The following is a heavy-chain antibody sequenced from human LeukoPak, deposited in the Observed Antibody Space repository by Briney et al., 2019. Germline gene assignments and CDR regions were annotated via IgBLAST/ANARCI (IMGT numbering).Heavy chain of an antibody. V-gene: IGHV4-59*01. Sequence: SETLSLTCTVSGGSISSYYWSWIRQPPGKGLEWIGYIYYSGSTNYNPSLKSRVTISVDTSKNQFSLKLSSVTAADTAVYYCAREPVSYSSSSDYWGQGTLVTVSS. CDR3: AREPVSYSSSSDY. CDR2: IYYSGST. CDR1: GGSISSYY. D-gene: IGHD6-6*01. J-gene: IGHJ4*02.